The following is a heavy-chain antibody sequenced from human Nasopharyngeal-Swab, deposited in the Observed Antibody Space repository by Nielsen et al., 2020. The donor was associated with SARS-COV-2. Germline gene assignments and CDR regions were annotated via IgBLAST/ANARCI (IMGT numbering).Heavy chain of an antibody. J-gene: IGHJ5*02. CDR2: ISSSSSYT. D-gene: IGHD4-17*01. CDR3: ARGTATGWFDP. CDR1: GFTFSDYY. V-gene: IGHV3-11*05. Sequence: GESLKISCAASGFTFSDYYMSWIRQAPGKGLEWVSYISSSSSYTNYADSEKGRFTISRDNAKNSLYLQMNSLRAEDTAVYYCARGTATGWFDPWGQGTLVTVSS.